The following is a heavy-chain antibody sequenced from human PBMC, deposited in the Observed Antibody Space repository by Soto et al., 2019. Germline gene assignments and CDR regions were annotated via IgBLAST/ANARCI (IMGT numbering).Heavy chain of an antibody. CDR2: ISQSGTT. CDR3: AKKVPAALRLYYFFGLDV. CDR1: GAAISSDNR. Sequence: SETLSLTCAVSGAAISSDNRWTWVRQPPGEGLEWIGEISQSGTTKYNPSLASRVTISVDKSKNQFSLRLTSMTAADTAVYYCAKKVPAALRLYYFFGLDVWGQGTTVTVSS. V-gene: IGHV4-4*02. D-gene: IGHD2-15*01. J-gene: IGHJ6*02.